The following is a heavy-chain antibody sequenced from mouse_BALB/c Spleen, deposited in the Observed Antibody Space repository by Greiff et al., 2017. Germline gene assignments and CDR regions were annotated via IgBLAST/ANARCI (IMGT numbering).Heavy chain of an antibody. Sequence: QVQLKQSGAELVKPGASVKLSCKASGYTFTSYYMYWVKQRPGQGLEWIGEINPSNGGTNFNEKFKSKATLTVDKSSSTAYMQLSSLTSEDSAVYYCTRSGYGNYWFAYWGQGTLVTVSA. CDR2: INPSNGGT. J-gene: IGHJ3*01. CDR3: TRSGYGNYWFAY. D-gene: IGHD2-1*01. V-gene: IGHV1S81*02. CDR1: GYTFTSYY.